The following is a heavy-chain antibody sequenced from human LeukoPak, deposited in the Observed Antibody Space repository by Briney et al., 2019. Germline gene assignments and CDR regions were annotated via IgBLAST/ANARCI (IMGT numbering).Heavy chain of an antibody. D-gene: IGHD1-26*01. CDR1: GFTFDDYT. J-gene: IGHJ4*02. V-gene: IGHV3-43*01. Sequence: GGSLRLSCAVSGFTFDDYTMHWVRQAPGKGLEWVSLISWDGGSTYYADSVKGRFTISRDNSKNSLYLQMNSLRTEDTALYYCAKDAYGGSYHLDYWGQGTLVTVSS. CDR3: AKDAYGGSYHLDY. CDR2: ISWDGGST.